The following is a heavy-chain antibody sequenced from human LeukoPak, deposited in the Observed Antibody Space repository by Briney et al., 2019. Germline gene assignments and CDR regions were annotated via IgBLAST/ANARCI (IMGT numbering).Heavy chain of an antibody. CDR3: AREDNDHGSTPALDY. J-gene: IGHJ4*02. CDR1: GGSLSRSRDC. V-gene: IGHV4-39*02. D-gene: IGHD3-10*01. CDR2: IHYNGNT. Sequence: SWETLSLTCTLSGGSLSRSRDCWGWIRQPPGKGRECIGSIHYNGNTYYSPSLKGRVTISLDTSENQFSLRLTSATASDTAVYYCAREDNDHGSTPALDYWGQGALVTVSS.